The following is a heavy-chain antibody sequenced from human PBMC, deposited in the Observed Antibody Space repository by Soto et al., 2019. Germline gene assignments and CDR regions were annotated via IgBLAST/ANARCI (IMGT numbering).Heavy chain of an antibody. CDR1: GGSVTNSSYY. V-gene: IGHV4-39*01. J-gene: IGHJ4*02. D-gene: IGHD4-17*01. Sequence: SETLSLTCTVSGGSVTNSSYYWGWIRQSPGKGLEWIGSVYYRGRSYSKSSVKSRVTISVDTSKNRFSLSLNSVTASDTVVYFCVSQRTTVPTQAYFDYWGPGALVTVSS. CDR2: VYYRGRS. CDR3: VSQRTTVPTQAYFDY.